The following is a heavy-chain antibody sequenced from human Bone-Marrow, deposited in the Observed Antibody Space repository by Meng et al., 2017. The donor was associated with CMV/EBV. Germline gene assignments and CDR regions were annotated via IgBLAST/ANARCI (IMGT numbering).Heavy chain of an antibody. CDR3: ARDAPNDYGDHGAFDI. D-gene: IGHD4-17*01. Sequence: GGSLRLSCAASGFTFSDSYMTWIRLAPGEGLECVSYISSSGSTIYYADSAKGRFTISRDNAKNSLYLQMNSLRAEDTAVYYCARDAPNDYGDHGAFDIWGQGTMVTVSS. CDR1: GFTFSDSY. CDR2: ISSSGSTI. J-gene: IGHJ3*02. V-gene: IGHV3-11*01.